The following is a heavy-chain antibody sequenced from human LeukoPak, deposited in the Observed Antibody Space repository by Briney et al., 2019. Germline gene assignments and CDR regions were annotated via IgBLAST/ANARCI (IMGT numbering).Heavy chain of an antibody. CDR2: INHSGST. Sequence: SETLSLTCAVYGGSFSGYYWSWIRQPPGKGLEWIGEINHSGSTNYNPSLKSRVTISVDTSKNQFSLKLSSVTAADTAVYYCARVYGAAGYFDPWGQGTLVTVSS. V-gene: IGHV4-34*01. CDR3: ARVYGAAGYFDP. CDR1: GGSFSGYY. D-gene: IGHD6-13*01. J-gene: IGHJ5*02.